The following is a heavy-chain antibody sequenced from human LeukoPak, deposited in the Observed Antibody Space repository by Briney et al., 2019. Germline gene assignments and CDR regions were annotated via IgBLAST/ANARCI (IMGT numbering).Heavy chain of an antibody. CDR1: GFTFSSYA. V-gene: IGHV3-23*01. CDR2: ISGSGGST. D-gene: IGHD3-22*01. J-gene: IGHJ4*02. Sequence: GGSLRLSCAASGFTFSSYAMSWVRQAPGKGLEWVSAISGSGGSTYYADSVKGRFTISRDNSKNTLYLQMNSLRPEDTAVYYCAKALAHDSSGSPLTNYWGQGTLVTVSS. CDR3: AKALAHDSSGSPLTNY.